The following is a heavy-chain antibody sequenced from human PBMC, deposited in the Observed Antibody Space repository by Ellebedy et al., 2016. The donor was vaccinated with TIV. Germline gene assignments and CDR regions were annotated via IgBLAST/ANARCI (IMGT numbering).Heavy chain of an antibody. Sequence: GESLKISCAASGLTFSVYAMTWVRQAPGKGLEWISAIGGLDTATYYADSVKGRFTISRDNSKDTLYLQMNSLRAEGTAVYYCARRGRGAVGFDYWGQGTLVTVSS. V-gene: IGHV3-23*05. CDR1: GLTFSVYA. D-gene: IGHD1-26*01. J-gene: IGHJ4*02. CDR2: IGGLDTAT. CDR3: ARRGRGAVGFDY.